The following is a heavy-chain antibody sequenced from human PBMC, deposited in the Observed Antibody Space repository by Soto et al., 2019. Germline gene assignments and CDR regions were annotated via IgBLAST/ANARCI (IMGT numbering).Heavy chain of an antibody. CDR1: GYRFTSYW. D-gene: IGHD6-19*01. V-gene: IGHV5-51*01. J-gene: IGHJ6*02. Sequence: GESLKISCQGSGYRFTSYWIGWVRQMPGKGLECMGIIYPGDSDTRYSPSFQGQVTISADKSISTAYLQWSSLKASDTAMYYCARMQWLDRYYYGMDVWGQGTTVTVSS. CDR2: IYPGDSDT. CDR3: ARMQWLDRYYYGMDV.